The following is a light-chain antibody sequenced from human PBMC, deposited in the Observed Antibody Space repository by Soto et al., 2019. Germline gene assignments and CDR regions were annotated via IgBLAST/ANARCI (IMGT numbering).Light chain of an antibody. CDR2: VES. V-gene: IGKV1-39*01. CDR3: QQSYTTPLT. Sequence: DVQVTQTPSSLSASVGDRVTITCRASQNINNYLNWYQQKPGKAPKLLISVESNLQSGVPSRFSGRGSGTEFTLTISSXQPEDFATYYCQQSYTTPLTFGGGTKVDSK. J-gene: IGKJ4*01. CDR1: QNINNY.